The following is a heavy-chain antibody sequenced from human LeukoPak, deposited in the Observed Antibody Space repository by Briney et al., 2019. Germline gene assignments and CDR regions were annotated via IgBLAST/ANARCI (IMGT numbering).Heavy chain of an antibody. CDR2: ISRSSSYI. Sequence: PGGSLRLSCAASGFTFSSYSMNWVRQAPGKGLEWVSSISRSSSYIYYADPLKGRFTITRDNAKISLYLQMNSLRAEDTAVYYCARAAQSRSTKDYYYMDVWGKGTTVTVSS. CDR3: ARAAQSRSTKDYYYMDV. D-gene: IGHD6-6*01. V-gene: IGHV3-21*01. CDR1: GFTFSSYS. J-gene: IGHJ6*03.